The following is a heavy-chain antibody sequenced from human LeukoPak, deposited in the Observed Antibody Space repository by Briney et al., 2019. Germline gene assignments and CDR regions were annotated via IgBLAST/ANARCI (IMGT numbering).Heavy chain of an antibody. Sequence: GASVKVSCKASGYTFTGYYMHWVRQAPGQGLEWMGWINPNSGGTNYAQKFQGRVTMTRDTSISTAYMELRSLRSDDTAVYYCARTYYYGSGMGYYYMDVWGKGTTVTVSS. CDR3: ARTYYYGSGMGYYYMDV. CDR1: GYTFTGYY. J-gene: IGHJ6*03. V-gene: IGHV1-2*02. D-gene: IGHD3-10*01. CDR2: INPNSGGT.